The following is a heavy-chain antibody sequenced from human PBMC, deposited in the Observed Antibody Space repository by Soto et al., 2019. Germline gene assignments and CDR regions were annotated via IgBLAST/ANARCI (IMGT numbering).Heavy chain of an antibody. V-gene: IGHV4-34*01. CDR2: MSHRGGT. CDR3: ARVERGTATTVVAAFDI. CDR1: GGFVSSGNYY. D-gene: IGHD1-1*01. Sequence: QEQLQQWGAGLLKPSETLSLTCAVYGGFVSSGNYYWSWIRQPPGKGLEWIGEMSHRGGTHFNPSLKSRVTISVNTSKNQFSLKMLSVTAADTSLYYCARVERGTATTVVAAFDIWGPGTMVTVSS. J-gene: IGHJ3*02.